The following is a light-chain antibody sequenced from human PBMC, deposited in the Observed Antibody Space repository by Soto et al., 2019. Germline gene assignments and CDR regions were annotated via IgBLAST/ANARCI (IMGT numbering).Light chain of an antibody. CDR2: YDS. J-gene: IGLJ2*01. Sequence: SYELTQPPSVSVAPGKTARITCGGNNIGSKSVHWYPQKPGQAPVLVIYYDSDRPSGIPERFSGSNSGNTATLTISRVEAGDEADYYGQVCDSSSDHFHVVFGGGTKLTVL. CDR1: NIGSKS. CDR3: QVCDSSSDHFHVV. V-gene: IGLV3-21*04.